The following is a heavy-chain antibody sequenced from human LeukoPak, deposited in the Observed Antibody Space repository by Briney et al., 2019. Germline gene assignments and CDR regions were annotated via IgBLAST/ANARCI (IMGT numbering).Heavy chain of an antibody. Sequence: SVKVSCKASGGTFSSYAISWVRQAPGQGLEWMGGIIPIFGTANYAQKFQGRVTITADESTSTAYMELRSLRSDDTAVYYCAREGGVGPTAPPDYYSYQMDVWGKGTTVTVSS. J-gene: IGHJ6*03. CDR2: IIPIFGTA. D-gene: IGHD1-26*01. CDR3: AREGGVGPTAPPDYYSYQMDV. CDR1: GGTFSSYA. V-gene: IGHV1-69*13.